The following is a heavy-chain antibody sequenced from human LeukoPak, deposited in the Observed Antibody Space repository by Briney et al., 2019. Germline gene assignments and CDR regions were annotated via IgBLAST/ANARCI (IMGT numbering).Heavy chain of an antibody. CDR2: IIPILGIA. V-gene: IGHV1-69*04. CDR3: GSDSASVVMAIRGDAFIF. J-gene: IGHJ3*01. CDR1: GLTFSSYA. D-gene: IGHD2-21*01. Sequence: GGSLRLSCAASGLTFSSYAISWVRQAPGQGLEWMGRIIPILGIANYAQKFQGRVTITADKSTSTAYLELSSLRSEDTAVYYCGSDSASVVMAIRGDAFIFWGQGTWSPSLQ.